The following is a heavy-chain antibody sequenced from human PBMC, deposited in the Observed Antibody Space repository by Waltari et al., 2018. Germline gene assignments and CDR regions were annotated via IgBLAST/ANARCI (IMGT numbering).Heavy chain of an antibody. CDR1: GFTFSSYA. D-gene: IGHD3-22*01. J-gene: IGHJ4*02. V-gene: IGHV3-23*03. CDR3: AKENYYDSSGHFDY. Sequence: EVQLLESGGGLVQPGGSLRLSCAASGFTFSSYAMSWVRQAPGKGLGWVSVIYSGGSTYYADSLKGRFTISRDNSKNTLYLQMNSLGAEDTAVYYCAKENYYDSSGHFDYWGQGTLVTVSS. CDR2: IYSGGST.